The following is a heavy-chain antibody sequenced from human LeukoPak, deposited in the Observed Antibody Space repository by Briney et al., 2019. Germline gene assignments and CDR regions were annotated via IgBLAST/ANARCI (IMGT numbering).Heavy chain of an antibody. V-gene: IGHV4-30-4*01. CDR1: GGSLSSGDYY. J-gene: IGHJ4*02. CDR2: IYYSGST. Sequence: SETLSLTCTVSGGSLSSGDYYWSWIRQPPGKGLEWIGYIYYSGSTYYNPSLKSRVTISVDTSKNQFSLKLSSVTAADTAVYYCARTGTVTTDYWGQGTLVTVSS. CDR3: ARTGTVTTDY. D-gene: IGHD4-17*01.